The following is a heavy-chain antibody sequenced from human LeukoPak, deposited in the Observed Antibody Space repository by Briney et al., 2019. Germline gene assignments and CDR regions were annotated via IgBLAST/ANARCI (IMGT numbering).Heavy chain of an antibody. J-gene: IGHJ4*02. CDR1: GGSMTNYY. CDR3: ARVYDFWSGYYDY. D-gene: IGHD3-3*01. CDR2: IFYSGST. V-gene: IGHV4-59*12. Sequence: SETLSLTCTVSGGSMTNYYWSWIRQPPGKGLEWIGSIFYSGSTYYNPSLKSRVTISVDTSKKEFSLKLSSVTAADTAVYYCARVYDFWSGYYDYWGQGTLVTVSS.